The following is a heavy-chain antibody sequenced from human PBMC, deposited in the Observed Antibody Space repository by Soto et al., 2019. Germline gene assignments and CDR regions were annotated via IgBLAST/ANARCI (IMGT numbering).Heavy chain of an antibody. CDR1: GYSFTSYW. Sequence: PGESLKISCKGSGYSFTSYWISWVRQMPGKGLEWMGRIYPSDSYTNYSPSFQGHVTISADKSISTAYLQWSSLKASDTAMYYRARQEVVVPAAMSDYYYGMDVWGQGTTVTVSS. D-gene: IGHD2-2*01. V-gene: IGHV5-10-1*01. CDR2: IYPSDSYT. J-gene: IGHJ6*02. CDR3: ARQEVVVPAAMSDYYYGMDV.